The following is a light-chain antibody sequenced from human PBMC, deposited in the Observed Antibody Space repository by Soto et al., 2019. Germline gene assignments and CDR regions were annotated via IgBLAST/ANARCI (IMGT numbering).Light chain of an antibody. CDR3: QQHHKWPLT. V-gene: IGKV3-15*01. J-gene: IGKJ4*01. CDR1: ESINNN. Sequence: EIVMTQSPATLSVSPGEGATLSCTASESINNNLAWYQRKPGQAPRLLIYAATTRATGFPARFSGSGSGTEFTLTISSLQSEDFAVYYCQQHHKWPLTFGGGTKVDIK. CDR2: AAT.